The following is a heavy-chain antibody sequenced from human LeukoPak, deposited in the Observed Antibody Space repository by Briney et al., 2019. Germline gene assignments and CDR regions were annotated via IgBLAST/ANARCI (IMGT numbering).Heavy chain of an antibody. CDR2: IVSRADGGTT. D-gene: IGHD1-26*01. Sequence: PGGSLRLSCAASGFTLGHAWMSWFRQAPGKGLEWVGRIVSRADGGTTDYAAPVKGRLIISRDDSKNMVYLQMNSLKTEDTGVYFCSKGCSGSFYRGSDYFDYWGQGILVTVSS. V-gene: IGHV3-15*04. J-gene: IGHJ4*02. CDR3: SKGCSGSFYRGSDYFDY. CDR1: GFTLGHAW.